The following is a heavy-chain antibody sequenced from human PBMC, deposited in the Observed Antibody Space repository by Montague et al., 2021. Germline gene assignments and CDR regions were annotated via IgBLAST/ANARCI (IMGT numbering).Heavy chain of an antibody. CDR2: ISPDGSNE. Sequence: SLSLSFSASGFPFSNYALHWVRQSPDKGLEWVAIISPDGSNEDYADSVKGRFSISRDNSNNTLYLLMNSLGPEDTAIYYCARVGETSGWYWDRFDPWGQGTLVTVSS. J-gene: IGHJ5*02. CDR1: GFPFSNYA. V-gene: IGHV3-30*03. D-gene: IGHD6-19*01. CDR3: ARVGETSGWYWDRFDP.